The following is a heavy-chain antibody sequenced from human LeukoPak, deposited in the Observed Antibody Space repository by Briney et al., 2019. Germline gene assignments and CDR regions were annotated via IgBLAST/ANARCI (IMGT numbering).Heavy chain of an antibody. Sequence: PGGSLRLSCAASGFTFSSYAMSWVRQAPGKGLEWVSAISGSGGSTYYADSVKGRFTISRDNSKNTLYLQMNSLRAEDTAVYYCARDAGYGDSIYYYYGMDVWGQGTTVTVSS. V-gene: IGHV3-23*01. J-gene: IGHJ6*02. CDR3: ARDAGYGDSIYYYYGMDV. D-gene: IGHD4-17*01. CDR2: ISGSGGST. CDR1: GFTFSSYA.